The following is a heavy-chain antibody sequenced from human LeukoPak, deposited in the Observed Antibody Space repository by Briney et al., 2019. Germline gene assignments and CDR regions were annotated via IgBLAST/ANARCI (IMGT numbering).Heavy chain of an antibody. CDR1: GGSISSYY. CDR3: ARGGRDTWRYYGPFDY. Sequence: SETLSLTCTVSGGSISSYYWSWIRQPPGKGLEWIGYIYYSGSTNYNPSLKSRVTISVDTSKNQFSLKLSSVTAEDTAVYYCARGGRDTWRYYGPFDYWGQGTLVTVSS. CDR2: IYYSGST. J-gene: IGHJ4*02. V-gene: IGHV4-59*12. D-gene: IGHD1-26*01.